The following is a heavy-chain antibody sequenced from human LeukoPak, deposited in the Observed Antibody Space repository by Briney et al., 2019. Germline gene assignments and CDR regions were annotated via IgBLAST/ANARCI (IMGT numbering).Heavy chain of an antibody. Sequence: SSETLSLTCTVSGGSISSYYWSWIRQPPGKGLEWIGYIHYSGSTNYNPSLKSRVTISVDMSKNQFSLKLSSVTAADTAVYYCARVYDFWSGNNWFDPWGQGTLVTVSS. J-gene: IGHJ5*02. CDR3: ARVYDFWSGNNWFDP. CDR1: GGSISSYY. V-gene: IGHV4-59*12. CDR2: IHYSGST. D-gene: IGHD3-3*01.